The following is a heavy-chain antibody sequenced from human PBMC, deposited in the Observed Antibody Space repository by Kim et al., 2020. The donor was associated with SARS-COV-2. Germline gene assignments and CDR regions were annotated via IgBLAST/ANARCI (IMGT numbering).Heavy chain of an antibody. Sequence: SETLSLTCAVYGGSFSGYYWSWIRQPPGKGLEWIGEINHSGSTNYNPSLKSRVTISVDTSKNQFSLKLSSVTAADTAVYDCARGRYSSSWYGVSNWFDPWGQGTLVTVSS. V-gene: IGHV4-34*01. J-gene: IGHJ5*02. D-gene: IGHD6-13*01. CDR2: INHSGST. CDR3: ARGRYSSSWYGVSNWFDP. CDR1: GGSFSGYY.